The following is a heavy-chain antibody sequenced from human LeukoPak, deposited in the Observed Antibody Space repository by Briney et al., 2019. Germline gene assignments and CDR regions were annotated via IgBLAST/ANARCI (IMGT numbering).Heavy chain of an antibody. Sequence: GESLKISCKGSGYSFSSQWIGWVRQMPGKGLEWMGIIYPDDSDTKYSPSFQGQVTISADKSISTAYLQWSSLKASDTAMYYCARRQYYVRPKYPPKPYYFDYWGQGTLVTVSS. V-gene: IGHV5-51*01. D-gene: IGHD3-10*02. J-gene: IGHJ4*02. CDR2: IYPDDSDT. CDR3: ARRQYYVRPKYPPKPYYFDY. CDR1: GYSFSSQW.